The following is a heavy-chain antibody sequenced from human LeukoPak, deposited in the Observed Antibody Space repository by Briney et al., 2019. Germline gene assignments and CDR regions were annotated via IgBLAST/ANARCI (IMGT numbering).Heavy chain of an antibody. CDR3: VRDGYSGGSCPFRD. D-gene: IGHD2-15*01. V-gene: IGHV1-2*04. Sequence: ASVKVSCKASGYTFTSYAMNWVRQAPGQGLEWMGWINPKSGGTNYAQKFQGWVTMTRDTSTSTVYMELNSLRSEDTAVYYCVRDGYSGGSCPFRDWGQGTLVIVSS. CDR2: INPKSGGT. J-gene: IGHJ4*02. CDR1: GYTFTSYA.